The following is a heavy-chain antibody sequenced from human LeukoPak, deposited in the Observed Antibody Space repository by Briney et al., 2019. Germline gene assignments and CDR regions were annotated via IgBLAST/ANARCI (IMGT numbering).Heavy chain of an antibody. Sequence: AGGSLRLSCAASGFTFSTSTMNWVRQAPGKGLEWVSYISSGSSIIYYADSVKGRFTISRDNAKNTLYLQMNSLRAEDTAVYYCAKGSSSSWYGPLFDYWGQGTLVTVSS. CDR3: AKGSSSSWYGPLFDY. CDR1: GFTFSTST. D-gene: IGHD6-13*01. V-gene: IGHV3-48*01. J-gene: IGHJ4*02. CDR2: ISSGSSII.